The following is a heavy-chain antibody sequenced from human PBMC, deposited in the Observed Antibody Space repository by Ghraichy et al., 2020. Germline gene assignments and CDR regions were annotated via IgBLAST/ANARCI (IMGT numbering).Heavy chain of an antibody. V-gene: IGHV3-7*03. CDR3: VKNSDWYFDF. D-gene: IGHD3-9*01. J-gene: IGHJ4*02. CDR1: TFTFRSYW. Sequence: GGSLRLSCVASTFTFRSYWMFWVRQAPGKGLEWVATINPDRSHKFYVDSVRGRFTISRDNANNFLNLQMSDLRVEDTAVYFCVKNSDWYFDFGGQGTLVTVSS. CDR2: INPDRSHK.